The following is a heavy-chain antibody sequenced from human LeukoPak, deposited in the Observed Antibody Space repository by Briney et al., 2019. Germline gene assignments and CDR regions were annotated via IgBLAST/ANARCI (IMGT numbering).Heavy chain of an antibody. V-gene: IGHV1-69*13. CDR3: ARDRYYDFWSGPFDP. D-gene: IGHD3-3*01. CDR1: GGTFSSYA. CDR2: IIPIFGTA. Sequence: SVKVSCKASGGTFSSYAISWVRQAPGQGLEWMGGIIPIFGTANYAQKFQGRVTVTADESTSTAYMELSSLRSEDTAVYYCARDRYYDFWSGPFDPWGQGTLVTVSS. J-gene: IGHJ5*02.